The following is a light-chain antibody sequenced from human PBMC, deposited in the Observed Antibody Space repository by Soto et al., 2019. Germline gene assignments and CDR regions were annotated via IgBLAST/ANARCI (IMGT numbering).Light chain of an antibody. V-gene: IGKV3-20*01. CDR3: QQYGGSPFT. J-gene: IGKJ3*01. Sequence: EIVLTQSPGTLSLSPGERATLSCRASQSVSVNSVAWYQQKGGQAPRLLIYAASTRATGVADWFSGTGSGTDFALTISRLETDASAVYYCQQYGGSPFTFGPGTKVDIK. CDR2: AAS. CDR1: QSVSVNS.